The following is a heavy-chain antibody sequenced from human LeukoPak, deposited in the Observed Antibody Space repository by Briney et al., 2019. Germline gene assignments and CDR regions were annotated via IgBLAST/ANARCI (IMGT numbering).Heavy chain of an antibody. CDR1: GFTFSSYS. Sequence: GGPLRLSCAASGFTFSSYSMNWVRQAPGKGLEWVSPISSSSSYIYYADSVKGRFTISRDNAKNSLYLQMNSLRAEDTAVYYCARVRPDSSSWYYYGMDVWGQGTPVTVSS. V-gene: IGHV3-21*01. CDR3: ARVRPDSSSWYYYGMDV. J-gene: IGHJ6*02. D-gene: IGHD6-13*01. CDR2: ISSSSSYI.